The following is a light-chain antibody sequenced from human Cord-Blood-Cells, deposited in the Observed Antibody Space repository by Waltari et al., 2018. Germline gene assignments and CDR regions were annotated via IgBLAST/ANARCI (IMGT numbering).Light chain of an antibody. CDR1: QSLLHSNGYNY. CDR3: MQALQTPYT. V-gene: IGKV2-28*01. Sequence: IVLTVSPLFLFVMPGKPAPISCSPSQSLLHSNGYNYLDWYLQRPGQSPQLLIYLGSNRASGVPDRFSGSGSGTDFTLKISRVEAEDVGVYYCMQALQTPYTFGQGTKLEIK. CDR2: LGS. J-gene: IGKJ2*01.